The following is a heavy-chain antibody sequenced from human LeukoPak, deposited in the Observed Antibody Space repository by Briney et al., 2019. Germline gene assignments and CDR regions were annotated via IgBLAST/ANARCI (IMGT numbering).Heavy chain of an antibody. CDR3: ARVVVVPAAIGYYYYYMDV. V-gene: IGHV1-18*01. J-gene: IGHJ6*03. D-gene: IGHD2-2*01. CDR2: ISVYNGNT. Sequence: ASVKVSCKASGYTFTSYGISWVRQAPGQGLEWMGWISVYNGNTNYAQELQGRVTMTTDTSTSTAYMELRSLRSDDTAVYYCARVVVVPAAIGYYYYYMDVWGKGTTVTVSS. CDR1: GYTFTSYG.